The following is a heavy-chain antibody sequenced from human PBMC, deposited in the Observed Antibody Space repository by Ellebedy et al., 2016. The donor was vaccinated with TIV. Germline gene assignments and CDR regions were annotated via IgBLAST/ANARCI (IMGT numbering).Heavy chain of an antibody. CDR2: IIPIFGTA. D-gene: IGHD3-9*01. V-gene: IGHV1-69*05. Sequence: SVKVSXKASRGTFSSYAISWVRQAPGQGLEWMGGIIPIFGTANYAQKFQGRVTMTRDTSTSTVYMELSSLRSEDTAVYYCATAILRYFDWLLPQYWGQGTLVTVSS. CDR3: ATAILRYFDWLLPQY. CDR1: RGTFSSYA. J-gene: IGHJ4*02.